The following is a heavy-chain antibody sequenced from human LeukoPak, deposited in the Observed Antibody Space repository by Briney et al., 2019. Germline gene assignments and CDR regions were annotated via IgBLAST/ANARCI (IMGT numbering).Heavy chain of an antibody. CDR1: GFTFDDYG. Sequence: PGGSLRLSRAASGFTFDDYGMSWVRQAPGKGLEWVSGINWNGGSTGYADSVKGRLTISRDNAKNSLYLQMNSLRAEDTALYYCARSPRGFLEWFWNWGQGTLVTVSS. CDR3: ARSPRGFLEWFWN. D-gene: IGHD3-3*01. J-gene: IGHJ4*02. CDR2: INWNGGST. V-gene: IGHV3-20*04.